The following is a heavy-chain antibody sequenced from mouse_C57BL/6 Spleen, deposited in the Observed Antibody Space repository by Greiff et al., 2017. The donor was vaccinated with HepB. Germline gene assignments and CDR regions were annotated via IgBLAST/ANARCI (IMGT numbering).Heavy chain of an antibody. CDR3: ARDGAGATTVGYFDY. CDR1: GYTFTDYY. CDR2: INPNNGGT. D-gene: IGHD3-3*01. J-gene: IGHJ2*01. V-gene: IGHV1-26*01. Sequence: EVQLQQSGPELVKPGASVKISCKASGYTFTDYYMNWVKQSHGKSLEWIGDINPNNGGTSYNQKFKGKATLTVDKSSSTAYMELRSLTSEDSAVYYCARDGAGATTVGYFDYWGQGTTLTVSS.